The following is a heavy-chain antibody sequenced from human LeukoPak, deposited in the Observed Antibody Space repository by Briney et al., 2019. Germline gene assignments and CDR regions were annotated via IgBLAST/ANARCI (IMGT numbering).Heavy chain of an antibody. CDR2: IIPIFGTA. Sequence: SVKVSCKASGGTFSSYAISWVRQAPGQGLEWMGGIIPIFGTANYAQKFQGRVTITADKSTSTAYMELSSLRSEDTAVYYCARGRHYYGSGSPEDWGQGTLVTVSS. J-gene: IGHJ4*02. CDR1: GGTFSSYA. CDR3: ARGRHYYGSGSPED. V-gene: IGHV1-69*06. D-gene: IGHD3-10*01.